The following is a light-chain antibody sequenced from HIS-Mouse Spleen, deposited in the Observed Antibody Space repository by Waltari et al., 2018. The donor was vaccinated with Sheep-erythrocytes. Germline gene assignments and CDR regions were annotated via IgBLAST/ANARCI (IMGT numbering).Light chain of an antibody. CDR1: SSDVGGYNY. J-gene: IGLJ3*02. Sequence: QSALTQPRSVSGSPGQSVTISCTGTSSDVGGYNYVSWYQQHPGKAPKLMIYDVSKRPSGVPDRFSGSKSGKPASLTISGLQAEDEADYYCCSYAGSYTFWVFGGGTKLTVL. V-gene: IGLV2-11*01. CDR2: DVS. CDR3: CSYAGSYTFWV.